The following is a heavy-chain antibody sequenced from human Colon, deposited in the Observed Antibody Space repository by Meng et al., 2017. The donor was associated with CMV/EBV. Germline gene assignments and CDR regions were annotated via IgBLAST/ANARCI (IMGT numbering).Heavy chain of an antibody. V-gene: IGHV3-43*01. CDR3: AKGVVAGTYGDSPDV. J-gene: IGHJ3*01. CDR1: GFKFADYT. Sequence: GGSLRLSCAASGFKFADYTMHWVRQPPGRGLEWLSLIDWNGYTTSSADSVKGRFSITRDNTKNSLYLQMNSLTAEDTALYFCAKGVVAGTYGDSPDVWGQGTMVTVSS. D-gene: IGHD3-10*01. CDR2: IDWNGYTT.